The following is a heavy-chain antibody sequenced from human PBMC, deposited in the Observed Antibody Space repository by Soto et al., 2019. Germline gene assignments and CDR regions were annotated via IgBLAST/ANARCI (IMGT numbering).Heavy chain of an antibody. D-gene: IGHD3-22*01. CDR3: ARDGLSSGYYTSGRFVHE. CDR1: GFTFSSYW. V-gene: IGHV3-74*01. J-gene: IGHJ4*02. Sequence: DGSLRLSCAASGFTFSSYWMHWVRLALGKGLVWVSRISSDGSSTSYADSEKGRVTISRENAKSTLYLQMNCVGAEDPAMYYCARDGLSSGYYTSGRFVHERGQGSPVLGSS. CDR2: ISSDGSST.